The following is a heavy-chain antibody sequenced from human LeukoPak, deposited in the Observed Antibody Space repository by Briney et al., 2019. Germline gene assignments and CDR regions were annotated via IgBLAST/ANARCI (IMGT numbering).Heavy chain of an antibody. D-gene: IGHD1-14*01. V-gene: IGHV3-20*04. CDR3: ARDSPNHGDGGNDY. CDR2: INWNGGST. J-gene: IGHJ4*02. Sequence: GGSLRLSCAASGFTFDDYGMSWVRQAPGKGLEWVSGINWNGGSTGYADSVKGRFTISRDNAKNSLYLQMNSLRAEDTALYYCARDSPNHGDGGNDYWGQGTLVTVSS. CDR1: GFTFDDYG.